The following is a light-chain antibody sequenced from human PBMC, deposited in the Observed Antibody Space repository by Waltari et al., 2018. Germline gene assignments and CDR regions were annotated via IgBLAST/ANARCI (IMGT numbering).Light chain of an antibody. CDR1: SNDVGGYNS. CDR2: DVS. V-gene: IGLV2-14*01. CDR3: SSQSSNDVVL. Sequence: QSALTQPASVSGSPGQSVTIFCAGTSNDVGGYNSVSWYQEHPGQAPRVIIYDVSDRPYAVSDRFSGSKSGNTASLTISGLQAEDEADYYCSSQSSNDVVLFGGGTKLTVL. J-gene: IGLJ2*01.